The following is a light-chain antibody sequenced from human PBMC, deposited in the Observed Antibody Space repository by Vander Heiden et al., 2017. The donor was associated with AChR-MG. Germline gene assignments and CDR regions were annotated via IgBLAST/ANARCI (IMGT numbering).Light chain of an antibody. CDR2: AAS. CDR1: QDISTS. Sequence: DIQMTQSPSSLSASVGDRVTITCRASQDISTSLAWYQQKPGKAPNLLVYAASRLESGVPSRFSGSGSGTDYTLTISGLQPEDFATYYCHQYYSTPPPTFGGGTKVEI. J-gene: IGKJ4*01. V-gene: IGKV1-NL1*01. CDR3: HQYYSTPPPT.